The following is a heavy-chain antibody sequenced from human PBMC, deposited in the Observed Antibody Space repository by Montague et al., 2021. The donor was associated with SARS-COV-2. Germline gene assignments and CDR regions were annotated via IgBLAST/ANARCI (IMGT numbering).Heavy chain of an antibody. D-gene: IGHD1-26*01. CDR2: ISGSSSYI. CDR3: ARDPRVRGSRGYGMDL. CDR1: GFTFSSYY. Sequence: SLRLSCAASGFTFSSYYMNWVHQAPGKGLEWVSSISGSSSYIYYADSVKGRFTISRDNAKNSLYLQMNSLRAEDTAVYYCARDPRVRGSRGYGMDLWGQGTTVTVSS. J-gene: IGHJ6*02. V-gene: IGHV3-21*01.